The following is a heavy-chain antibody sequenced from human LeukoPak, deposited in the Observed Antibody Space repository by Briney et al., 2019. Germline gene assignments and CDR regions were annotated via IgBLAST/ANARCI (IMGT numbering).Heavy chain of an antibody. CDR3: ARAADVWGMRLLPVGYFQH. CDR1: GFTFHNYA. J-gene: IGHJ1*01. D-gene: IGHD3-16*01. Sequence: PGGSLRLSCAASGFTFHNYAIHWVRQAPGRGLEWVSLTSGDGITTYFADSVKGRFTISRDNSKNTLYLQMNSLRAEDTAVYYCARAADVWGMRLLPVGYFQHWGQGTLVTVSS. V-gene: IGHV3-43*02. CDR2: TSGDGITT.